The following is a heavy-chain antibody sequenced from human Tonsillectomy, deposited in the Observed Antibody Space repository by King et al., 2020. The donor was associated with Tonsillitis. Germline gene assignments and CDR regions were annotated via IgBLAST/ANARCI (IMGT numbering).Heavy chain of an antibody. J-gene: IGHJ4*02. CDR2: ISSSTNII. D-gene: IGHD2-15*01. V-gene: IGHV3-11*01. CDR1: AFSFSDYY. Sequence: VQLVESGGGLVKPGGSLRLSCAASAFSFSDYYMSWIRQAPGKGLEWVSYISSSTNIIYYADAVKGRFTISRDNAKNSLYLQMNRLRAEDTAVYYCARDRGYCSGGSCYPFFDWWGQGTLVTVSS. CDR3: ARDRGYCSGGSCYPFFDW.